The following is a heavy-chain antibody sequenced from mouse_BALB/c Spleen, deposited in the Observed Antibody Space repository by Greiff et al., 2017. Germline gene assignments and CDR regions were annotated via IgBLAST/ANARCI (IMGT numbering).Heavy chain of an antibody. D-gene: IGHD1-1*01. V-gene: IGHV5-17*02. CDR2: ISSGSSTI. J-gene: IGHJ4*01. CDR3: ARSDITTVVAPMDY. Sequence: EVQLVESGGGLVQPGGSRKLSCAASGFTFSSFGMHWVRQAPEKGLEWVAYISSGSSTIYYADTVKGRFTISRDNPKNTLFLQMTSLRSEDTAMYYCARSDITTVVAPMDYWGQGTSVTVSS. CDR1: GFTFSSFG.